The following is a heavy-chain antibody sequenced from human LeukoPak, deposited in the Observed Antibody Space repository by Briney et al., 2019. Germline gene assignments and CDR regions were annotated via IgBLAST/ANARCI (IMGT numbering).Heavy chain of an antibody. J-gene: IGHJ4*02. CDR2: ISYDGSNK. CDR3: AKDRLYLGDPEYYFDY. Sequence: GGSLRLSCAASGFTFSSYWMSWVRQAPGKGLEWVAVISYDGSNKYYADSVKGRFTISRDNSKNTLYLQMNSLRAEDTAVYYCAKDRLYLGDPEYYFDYWGQGTLVTVSS. D-gene: IGHD2-21*01. CDR1: GFTFSSYW. V-gene: IGHV3-30*18.